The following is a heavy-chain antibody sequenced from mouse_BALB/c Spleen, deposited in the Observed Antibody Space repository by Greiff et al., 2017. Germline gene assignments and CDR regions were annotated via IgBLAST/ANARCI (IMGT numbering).Heavy chain of an antibody. V-gene: IGHV2-2*02. Sequence: VQLQESGPGLVQPSQSLSITCTVSGFSLTSYGVHWVRQSPGKGLEWLGVIWSGGSTDYNAAFISRLSISKDNSKSQVFFKMNSLQANDTAIYYCASHLLLRLEAMDYWGQGTSVTVSS. CDR2: IWSGGST. D-gene: IGHD1-1*01. CDR1: GFSLTSYG. CDR3: ASHLLLRLEAMDY. J-gene: IGHJ4*01.